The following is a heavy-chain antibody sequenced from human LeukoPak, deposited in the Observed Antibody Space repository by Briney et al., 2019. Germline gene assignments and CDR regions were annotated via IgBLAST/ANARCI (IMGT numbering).Heavy chain of an antibody. J-gene: IGHJ3*02. Sequence: EASVKVSCKASGYTFSSYAMNWVRQAPGQGLEWMGWINTKTGNPTYAQGFTGRFVFSLDTSVSTAYLQISSLKAEDTAVYYCATPAVGGMIGPVPGHDAFDIWGQGTMVTVSS. CDR3: ATPAVGGMIGPVPGHDAFDI. D-gene: IGHD3-22*01. V-gene: IGHV7-4-1*02. CDR2: INTKTGNP. CDR1: GYTFSSYA.